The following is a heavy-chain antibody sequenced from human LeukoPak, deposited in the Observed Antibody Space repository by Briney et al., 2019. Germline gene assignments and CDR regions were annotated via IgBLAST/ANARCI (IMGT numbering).Heavy chain of an antibody. D-gene: IGHD3-22*01. CDR2: IYHSGST. CDR3: ARDTYYYDSSGYYSLGAFDI. J-gene: IGHJ3*02. Sequence: PSGTLSLTCAVSGGSISSSNWWSWVRQPPGKGLEWIGEIYHSGSTKYNPSLKSRVTISVDKSKNQFSLKLSSVTAADTAVYYCARDTYYYDSSGYYSLGAFDIWGQGTMVTVSS. V-gene: IGHV4-4*02. CDR1: GGSISSSNW.